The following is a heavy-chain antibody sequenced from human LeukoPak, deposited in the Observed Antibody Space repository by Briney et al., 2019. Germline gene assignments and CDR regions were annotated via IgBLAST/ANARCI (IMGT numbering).Heavy chain of an antibody. CDR2: ISGGGGST. CDR1: GFTISGHA. CDR3: AKGGKWDVTPFDY. V-gene: IGHV3-23*01. Sequence: GGSLRLSCVASGFTISGHAMSWVRQAPGKGLEWVSTISGGGGSTYYADSVKGRFTISRDNSKNTLYLQVNSLRAEDTAVYYCAKGGKWDVTPFDYWGQGTLVTVSS. D-gene: IGHD1-26*01. J-gene: IGHJ4*02.